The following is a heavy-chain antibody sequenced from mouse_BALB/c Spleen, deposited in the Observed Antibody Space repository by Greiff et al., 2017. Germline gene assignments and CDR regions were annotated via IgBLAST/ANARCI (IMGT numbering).Heavy chain of an antibody. CDR3: ARSDYGYEDYAMDY. V-gene: IGHV5-17*02. CDR1: GFTFSSFG. CDR2: ISSGSSTI. D-gene: IGHD2-2*01. Sequence: EVQLQESGGGLVQPGGSRKLSCAASGFTFSSFGMHWVRQAPEKGLEWVAYISSGSSTIYYADTVKGRFTISRDNPKNTLFLQMTSLRSEDTAMYYCARSDYGYEDYAMDYWGQGTSVTVSS. J-gene: IGHJ4*01.